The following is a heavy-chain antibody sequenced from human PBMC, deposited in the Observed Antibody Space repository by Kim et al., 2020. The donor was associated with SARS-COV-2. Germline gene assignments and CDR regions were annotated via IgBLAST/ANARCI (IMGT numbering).Heavy chain of an antibody. V-gene: IGHV3-43*02. Sequence: GGSLRLSCAASGFTFDDYAMHWVRQAPGKGLEWVSLISGDGGSTYYADSVKGRFTISRDNSKNSLYLQMNSLRTEDTALYYCAKNFFGYYDFWSGYTRKHPYYYYCGRDVWGQGTTVTVSS. CDR1: GFTFDDYA. CDR3: AKNFFGYYDFWSGYTRKHPYYYYCGRDV. J-gene: IGHJ6*02. D-gene: IGHD3-3*01. CDR2: ISGDGGST.